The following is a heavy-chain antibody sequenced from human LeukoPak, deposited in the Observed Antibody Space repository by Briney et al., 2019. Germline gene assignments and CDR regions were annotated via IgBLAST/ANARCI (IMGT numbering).Heavy chain of an antibody. CDR2: IYYSGST. V-gene: IGHV4-59*01. Sequence: PSETLSLTCTVSGGSISSYYWSWIRQPPGKGLEWIGYIYYSGSTNYNPSLKSRVTMSVDTSKNQFSLKLSSVTAADTAVYYCARDYDSSGYYPLGYWGQGTLVTVSS. D-gene: IGHD3-22*01. CDR3: ARDYDSSGYYPLGY. J-gene: IGHJ4*02. CDR1: GGSISSYY.